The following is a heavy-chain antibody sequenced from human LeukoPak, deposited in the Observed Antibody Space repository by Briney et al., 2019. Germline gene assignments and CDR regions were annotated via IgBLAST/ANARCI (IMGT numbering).Heavy chain of an antibody. D-gene: IGHD2-21*01. Sequence: TGGSLRLSCAASGFTFSSYEMNWVRQAPGKGLEWVSYISSSGSNIYYADSVKGQFTISRDNAKNSLYLQMNSLRAEDTAVYYCARFSCSYCGGDLWGQGTMVTVSS. CDR1: GFTFSSYE. CDR2: ISSSGSNI. J-gene: IGHJ3*01. CDR3: ARFSCSYCGGDL. V-gene: IGHV3-48*03.